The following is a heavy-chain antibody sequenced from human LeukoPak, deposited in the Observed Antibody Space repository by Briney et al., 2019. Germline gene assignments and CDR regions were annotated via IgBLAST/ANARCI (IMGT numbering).Heavy chain of an antibody. CDR1: GFTFSSYA. CDR2: LNSDGITT. CDR3: ARVTMYSSGWPPSHFDY. D-gene: IGHD6-19*01. Sequence: GALRLSCAASGFTFSSYAMHWVRQAPGKGLVWVSRLNSDGITTIYADSVKGRFTISRDNSKKTLYLQMNSLRAEDTAVYYCARVTMYSSGWPPSHFDYWGQGTLVTVSS. V-gene: IGHV3-74*01. J-gene: IGHJ4*02.